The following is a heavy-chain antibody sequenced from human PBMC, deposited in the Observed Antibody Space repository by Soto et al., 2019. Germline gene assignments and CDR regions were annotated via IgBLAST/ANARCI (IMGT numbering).Heavy chain of an antibody. J-gene: IGHJ4*02. V-gene: IGHV3-74*01. CDR2: IKSDGSST. Sequence: WGASGLTIVTLWMHWVRKNTRKGLVWVSRIKSDGSSTTYADSVKGRFTISRDNSKNTLHLQMNSLRAEDTAVYYCAKAGVNSSGWYTVFDYWGQGTLVTVSS. CDR1: GLTIVTLW. D-gene: IGHD6-19*01. CDR3: AKAGVNSSGWYTVFDY.